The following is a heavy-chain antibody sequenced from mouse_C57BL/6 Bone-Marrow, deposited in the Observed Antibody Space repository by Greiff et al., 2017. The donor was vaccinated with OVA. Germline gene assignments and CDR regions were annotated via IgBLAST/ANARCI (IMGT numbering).Heavy chain of an antibody. CDR2: IYPGSGST. Sequence: VQLQQPGAELVKPGASVKMSCKASGYTFTSYWITWVKQRPGQGLAWIGDIYPGSGSTNYNEKFKSKATLTVDTSSSTAYMQLSSLTSEDSAVYYCAREERQLRLPFAYWGQGTLVTVSA. J-gene: IGHJ3*01. D-gene: IGHD3-2*02. CDR1: GYTFTSYW. V-gene: IGHV1-55*01. CDR3: AREERQLRLPFAY.